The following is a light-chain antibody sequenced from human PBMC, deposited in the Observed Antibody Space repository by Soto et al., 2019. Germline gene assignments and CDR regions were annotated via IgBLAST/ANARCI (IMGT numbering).Light chain of an antibody. J-gene: IGLJ3*02. V-gene: IGLV1-44*01. CDR3: AVWDDSLNAWV. CDR1: TSNIGSNT. Sequence: QSVLTQPPSASGTTGQSVTISCSGSTSNIGSNTVNWYQQLPGTAPKLLVYSNDQRPSGVPDRFSASKSGTSAFLAISGLQSEDEADYDCAVWDDSLNAWVFGGGTQLTVL. CDR2: SND.